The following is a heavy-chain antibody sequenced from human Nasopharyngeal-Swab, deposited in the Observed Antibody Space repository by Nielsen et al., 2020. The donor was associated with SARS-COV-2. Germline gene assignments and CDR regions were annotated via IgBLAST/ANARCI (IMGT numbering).Heavy chain of an antibody. J-gene: IGHJ4*02. CDR2: ISGADDST. Sequence: GESLKISCSASGFIFKNYAMNWVRQAPGRGLEWVSAISGADDSTKYADSVKGRFTISRDNSKNTLDLQMNSLRAEDTAVYYCARDRASGDSYFDYWGQGTLVTVSS. CDR1: GFIFKNYA. D-gene: IGHD4-17*01. CDR3: ARDRASGDSYFDY. V-gene: IGHV3-23*01.